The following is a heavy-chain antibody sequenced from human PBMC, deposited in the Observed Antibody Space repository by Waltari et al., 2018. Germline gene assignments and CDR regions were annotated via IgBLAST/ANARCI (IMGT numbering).Heavy chain of an antibody. Sequence: QVQLVQSGAEVKKPGASVKIACKASGYMFTNYYMYWVRQAPGQGLEWMGWLNPNSGGTNHAQKFQGRVTMTRDTSISTAYMELTRLRSDDTAVYFCARRKGYCTSSTCPPVQGYFGYWGQGTLVTVSS. CDR1: GYMFTNYY. J-gene: IGHJ4*02. CDR2: LNPNSGGT. V-gene: IGHV1-2*02. CDR3: ARRKGYCTSSTCPPVQGYFGY. D-gene: IGHD2-2*01.